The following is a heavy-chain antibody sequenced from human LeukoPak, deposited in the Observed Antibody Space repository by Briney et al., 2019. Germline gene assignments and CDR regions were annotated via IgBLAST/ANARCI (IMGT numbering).Heavy chain of an antibody. J-gene: IGHJ4*02. D-gene: IGHD2-15*01. CDR2: ISSNSTYI. V-gene: IGHV3-21*01. Sequence: GGSLRHSCAASGFTFITYSMNWVRQAPGKGLEWVSSISSNSTYIYYADSLKGRFTTSRDNAKNSLYLQMNSLRAEDSAVYYCASPRYCSRGTCYGWAYWGQGTLVPVSS. CDR1: GFTFITYS. CDR3: ASPRYCSRGTCYGWAY.